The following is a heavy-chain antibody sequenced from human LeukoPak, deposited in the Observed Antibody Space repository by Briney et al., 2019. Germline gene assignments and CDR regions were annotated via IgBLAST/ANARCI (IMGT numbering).Heavy chain of an antibody. J-gene: IGHJ4*02. CDR2: IYYSGST. D-gene: IGHD3-3*01. V-gene: IGHV4-59*01. Sequence: SETLSLTCTVSGGSISDYYWSWIRQPPGKGLEYIGYIYYSGSTNYNPSLKSRVTISIDTSKNQFSLKLTPVTAADTAAYYCARGGKSSGYYNYFDYWGQGTLVTVSS. CDR3: ARGGKSSGYYNYFDY. CDR1: GGSISDYY.